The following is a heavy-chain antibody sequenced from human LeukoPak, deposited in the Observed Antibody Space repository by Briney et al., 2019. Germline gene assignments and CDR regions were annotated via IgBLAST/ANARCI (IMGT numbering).Heavy chain of an antibody. V-gene: IGHV3-48*04. CDR2: ISSSGSTI. J-gene: IGHJ4*02. CDR3: ARAEVGATLFDY. CDR1: RFTFDEYG. D-gene: IGHD1-26*01. Sequence: GGSLRLSCAASRFTFDEYGMSWVRQAPGKGLEWVSYISSSGSTIYYADSVKGRFTISRDNAKNSLYLQMNSLRAEDTAVYYCARAEVGATLFDYWGQGTLVTVSS.